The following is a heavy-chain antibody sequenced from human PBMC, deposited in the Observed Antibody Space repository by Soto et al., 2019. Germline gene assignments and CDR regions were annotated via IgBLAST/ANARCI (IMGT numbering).Heavy chain of an antibody. CDR1: GGSVSNSDYY. D-gene: IGHD2-8*01. J-gene: IGHJ4*02. Sequence: QVQLQESGPGLVQPSETLSLTCTVSGGSVSNSDYYWGWIRQPPGTGVEWIGTIHKSGSTYYNPSHKSQANISLDRSQNEFSLRLSSATAADSAVYYCARHVTLRNGADYFDYWGQGTLVTVSS. CDR3: ARHVTLRNGADYFDY. CDR2: IHKSGST. V-gene: IGHV4-39*01.